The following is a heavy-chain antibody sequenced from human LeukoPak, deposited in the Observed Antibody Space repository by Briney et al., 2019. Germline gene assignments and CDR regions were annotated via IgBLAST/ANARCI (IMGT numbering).Heavy chain of an antibody. CDR3: ARARGNMVRGNWFDP. D-gene: IGHD3-10*01. J-gene: IGHJ5*02. V-gene: IGHV4-34*01. Sequence: PSATLSLTCAVYGGSFRGYYWSWIRQPPGKGLEWIGEINHSGSTNYNPSLKSRVTISVDTSKNQFSLKLSSVTAADTAVYYCARARGNMVRGNWFDPWGQGTLVTVSS. CDR1: GGSFRGYY. CDR2: INHSGST.